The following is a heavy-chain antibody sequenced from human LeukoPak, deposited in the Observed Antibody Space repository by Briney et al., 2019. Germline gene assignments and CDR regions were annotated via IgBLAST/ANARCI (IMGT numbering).Heavy chain of an antibody. Sequence: SVKVSCKASGGTFSSYAISWVRQAPGQGLEWMGGIIPIFGTANYAQKFQGRVTIAADESTSTAYMELSSLRSEDTAVYYCARARGGYRYYFDYWGQGTLVTVSS. V-gene: IGHV1-69*01. CDR2: IIPIFGTA. D-gene: IGHD1-1*01. J-gene: IGHJ4*02. CDR3: ARARGGYRYYFDY. CDR1: GGTFSSYA.